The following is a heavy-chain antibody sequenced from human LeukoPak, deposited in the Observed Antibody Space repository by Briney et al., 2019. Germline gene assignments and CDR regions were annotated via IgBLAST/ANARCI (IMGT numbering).Heavy chain of an antibody. Sequence: GASVKVSCNASGYTFTSYAMNWVRQAPGQGLEWMGWINTNTGNPTYAQGFTGRFVFSLDTSVSTTYLQISSLKAEDTAVYYCARGGWFGDSSAQNPGWFDPWGQGTLVIVSS. CDR2: INTNTGNP. CDR1: GYTFTSYA. CDR3: ARGGWFGDSSAQNPGWFDP. J-gene: IGHJ5*02. D-gene: IGHD3-10*01. V-gene: IGHV7-4-1*02.